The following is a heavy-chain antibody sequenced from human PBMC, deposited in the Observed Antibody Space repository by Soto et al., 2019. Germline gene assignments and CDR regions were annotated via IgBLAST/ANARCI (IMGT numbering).Heavy chain of an antibody. V-gene: IGHV3-43*01. CDR1: GFTVGSYT. CDR2: ITWDGINI. D-gene: IGHD2-15*01. CDR3: AKDGIAWH. Sequence: PGGSLSLSCASSGFTVGSYTMHWVRQAPGKGLEWVSLITWDGINIEYADSVRGRFTISRDNSKNSLYLQMNGLRHEDTAFYYCAKDGIAWHWGQGTLVTVSS. J-gene: IGHJ4*02.